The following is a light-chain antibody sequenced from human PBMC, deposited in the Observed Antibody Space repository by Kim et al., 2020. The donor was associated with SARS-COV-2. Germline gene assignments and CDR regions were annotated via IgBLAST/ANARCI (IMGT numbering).Light chain of an antibody. J-gene: IGKJ1*01. CDR3: QRYNSVPQA. CDR2: SAS. V-gene: IGKV1-27*01. Sequence: DFQMTQSPSSLSASVGDRVTITCRASQTISNFLAWFQQKPGMVPKLLIYSASTLHSGVPSRFSGSGSGTHFTLTISSLQPEDVATYYCQRYNSVPQAFGHGTKVDIK. CDR1: QTISNF.